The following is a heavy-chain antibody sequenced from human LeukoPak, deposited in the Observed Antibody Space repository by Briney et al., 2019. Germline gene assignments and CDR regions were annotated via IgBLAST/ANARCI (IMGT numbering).Heavy chain of an antibody. D-gene: IGHD3-9*01. CDR1: GFTISSYA. CDR3: AKVMTGYYYYFDY. J-gene: IGHJ4*02. V-gene: IGHV3-23*01. Sequence: GGSLRLSCAASGFTISSYAMHWVRQAPGKGLEWVSAVGKSGENTYYADSVKGRFTVSRDSSKNTLYLQMNSLRAEDTALYYCAKVMTGYYYYFDYWGQGALVTVSS. CDR2: VGKSGENT.